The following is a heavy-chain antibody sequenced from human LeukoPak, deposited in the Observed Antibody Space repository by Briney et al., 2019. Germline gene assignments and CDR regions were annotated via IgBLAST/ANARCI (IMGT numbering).Heavy chain of an antibody. Sequence: PGRSLRLSCAASGFTFDDYAMHWVRQAPGKGLEWVSGISWNSGSIGYADSVKGRFTISRDNAKNSLYLQMNSLRAEDMALYYCAKGAGGSKGYSSGYPILEATYYFDYWGQGTLVTVSS. V-gene: IGHV3-9*03. CDR2: ISWNSGSI. CDR1: GFTFDDYA. CDR3: AKGAGGSKGYSSGYPILEATYYFDY. J-gene: IGHJ4*02. D-gene: IGHD3-22*01.